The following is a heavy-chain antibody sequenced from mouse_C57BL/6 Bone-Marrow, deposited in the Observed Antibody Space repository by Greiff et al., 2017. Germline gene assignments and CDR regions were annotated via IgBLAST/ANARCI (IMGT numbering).Heavy chain of an antibody. V-gene: IGHV1-39*01. CDR1: GYSFTDYN. CDR2: INPNYGTT. Sequence: EVQLQESGPELVKPGASVKISCKASGYSFTDYNMNWVKQSNGKSLEWIGVINPNYGTTSYNQKFKGKATLTVDQSSSTAYMQLNSLTSEDSAVYYCSREEDIYYDPSWFAYWGQGTLVTVSA. CDR3: SREEDIYYDPSWFAY. J-gene: IGHJ3*01. D-gene: IGHD2-4*01.